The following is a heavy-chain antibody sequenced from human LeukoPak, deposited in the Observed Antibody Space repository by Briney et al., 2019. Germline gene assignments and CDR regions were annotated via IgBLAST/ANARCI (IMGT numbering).Heavy chain of an antibody. Sequence: SETLTLTCAVYGGSFSGYYWSWIRQPPGKGLEWIGEINHSGSTNYNPSLKSRVTISVDTSKSQFSLKLSSVTAADTAVYYCAREWATMVRGVMGGGMDVWGQGTTATVSS. V-gene: IGHV4-34*01. CDR1: GGSFSGYY. D-gene: IGHD3-10*01. J-gene: IGHJ6*02. CDR3: AREWATMVRGVMGGGMDV. CDR2: INHSGST.